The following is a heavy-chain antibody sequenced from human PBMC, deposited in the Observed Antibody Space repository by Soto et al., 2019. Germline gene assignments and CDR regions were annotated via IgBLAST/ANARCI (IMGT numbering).Heavy chain of an antibody. CDR1: GGSINNYY. V-gene: IGHV4-59*01. CDR2: IYYSGSV. CDR3: ARYPLHCSGGNCYNFYYGLDV. Sequence: SETLSLTCTVSGGSINNYYWSWIRQPPGRGLEWIGYIYYSGSVNYNPSLKSRVTISVDTSKNQFSLKLRSVTAADTAMYYCARYPLHCSGGNCYNFYYGLDVWGQGTTVTVSS. D-gene: IGHD2-15*01. J-gene: IGHJ6*02.